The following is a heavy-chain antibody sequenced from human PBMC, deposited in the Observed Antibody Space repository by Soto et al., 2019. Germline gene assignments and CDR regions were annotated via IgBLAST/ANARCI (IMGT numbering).Heavy chain of an antibody. CDR3: ARGRGVTMVRGVGRYYFDY. J-gene: IGHJ4*02. Sequence: QVQLQQWGAGLLMPSETLSLTCAVYGGSFSGYYWSWIRQPPGKGLEWIGEINHSGSTNYNPSLKSRVTISVDTSKNQFSLKLSSVTAADTAVYYCARGRGVTMVRGVGRYYFDYWGQGTLVTVSS. CDR2: INHSGST. D-gene: IGHD3-10*01. V-gene: IGHV4-34*01. CDR1: GGSFSGYY.